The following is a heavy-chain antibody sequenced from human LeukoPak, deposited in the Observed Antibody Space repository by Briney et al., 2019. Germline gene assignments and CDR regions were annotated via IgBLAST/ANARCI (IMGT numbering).Heavy chain of an antibody. CDR3: ARVPYGNYHYYYMDV. J-gene: IGHJ6*03. CDR2: IYSGGGT. Sequence: QPGGSLRLSCAASGFTIRGNYISWVRQAPGKGLEWVSIIYSGGGTYYADFVKGRFTISRDNSNNTVYLQVNSLRAEDTAVYYCARVPYGNYHYYYMDVWGKGTTVTVSS. V-gene: IGHV3-53*01. D-gene: IGHD3-10*01. CDR1: GFTIRGNY.